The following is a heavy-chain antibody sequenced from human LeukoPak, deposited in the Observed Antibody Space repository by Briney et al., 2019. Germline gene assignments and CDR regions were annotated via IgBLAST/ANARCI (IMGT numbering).Heavy chain of an antibody. Sequence: PSETLSLTCTVSGGSISSYYWSWIRQPPGKGLEWIGYIYYSGSTNYNPSLKSRVTISIDTSKNQFSLKLSSVTAADTAVYYCARRVIVVIIPAKSPYGLNVWGQGTTVTVSS. V-gene: IGHV4-59*12. CDR2: IYYSGST. CDR3: ARRVIVVIIPAKSPYGLNV. J-gene: IGHJ6*02. D-gene: IGHD2-2*01. CDR1: GGSISSYY.